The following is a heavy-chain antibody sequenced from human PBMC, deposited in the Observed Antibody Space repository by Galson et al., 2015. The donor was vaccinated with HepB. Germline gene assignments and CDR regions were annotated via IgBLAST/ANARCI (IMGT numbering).Heavy chain of an antibody. D-gene: IGHD3-3*01. V-gene: IGHV5-51*01. CDR2: IYPGDSDT. J-gene: IGHJ6*02. CDR1: GYSFTRYW. Sequence: QSGAEVKKPGESLKISCKGSGYSFTRYWIGWVRQMPGKGLEWMGIIYPGDSDTRYSPSFQGQVTISADKSINTAYLQWSSLKASDTAMYYCARQEVDSDFWNTYSHSYYGLDVWGQGTTVTVSS. CDR3: ARQEVDSDFWNTYSHSYYGLDV.